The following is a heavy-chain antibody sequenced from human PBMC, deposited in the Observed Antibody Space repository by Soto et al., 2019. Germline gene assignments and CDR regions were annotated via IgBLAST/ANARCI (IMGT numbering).Heavy chain of an antibody. CDR3: ARDYYDSSGYLDLDY. Sequence: GGSLSLSCAASGFTFNNYWMHWVRQAPMKGLVWVSRINGDGSSTNYADSVKGRFTISRDDAKNTLYLQMNSLRAEDTAVYYCARDYYDSSGYLDLDYWGQGTLVTVSS. J-gene: IGHJ4*02. V-gene: IGHV3-74*01. D-gene: IGHD3-22*01. CDR2: INGDGSST. CDR1: GFTFNNYW.